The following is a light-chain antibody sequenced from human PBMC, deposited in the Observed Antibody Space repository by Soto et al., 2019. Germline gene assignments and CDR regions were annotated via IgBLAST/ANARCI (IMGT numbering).Light chain of an antibody. Sequence: DIQMTQSPSILSASVGDRVTITCRASQSVSSWLAWYQQKPGKVPKLLIYQASSLESGVPSRFSGSGSGTEFTLTISSLQPDDFATYYCQQYYTYWHMFGQGTKVDIK. V-gene: IGKV1-5*03. J-gene: IGKJ1*01. CDR2: QAS. CDR3: QQYYTYWHM. CDR1: QSVSSW.